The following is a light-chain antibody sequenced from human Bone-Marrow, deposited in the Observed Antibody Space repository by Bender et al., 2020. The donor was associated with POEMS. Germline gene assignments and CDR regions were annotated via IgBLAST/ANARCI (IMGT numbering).Light chain of an antibody. Sequence: QSALSQPRSVSGSPGQSVTISCTGTTHDVGGYDYVSWYQQHPGEAPKLIIYDVYKRPSGVPDRFPASKSGITASLIISGLQAEDEAEYHCCSYGGTYSWVFGGGTKLTVL. J-gene: IGLJ3*02. V-gene: IGLV2-11*01. CDR2: DVY. CDR1: THDVGGYDY. CDR3: CSYGGTYSWV.